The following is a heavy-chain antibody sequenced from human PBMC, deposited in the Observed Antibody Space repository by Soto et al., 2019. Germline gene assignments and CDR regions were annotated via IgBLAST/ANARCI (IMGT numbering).Heavy chain of an antibody. Sequence: QVQLQQWGAGLLKASETLSLTCAVYGGSLSVYYWTWIRQPPGKGLEGIGEINHSGSTNYNPSLKSRVTLSVDASKNRFSLKLSSVTAADTAVYYCAQGGGSLWSWGQGTLVTVSS. CDR3: AQGGGSLWS. V-gene: IGHV4-34*01. J-gene: IGHJ5*02. CDR1: GGSLSVYY. D-gene: IGHD3-10*01. CDR2: INHSGST.